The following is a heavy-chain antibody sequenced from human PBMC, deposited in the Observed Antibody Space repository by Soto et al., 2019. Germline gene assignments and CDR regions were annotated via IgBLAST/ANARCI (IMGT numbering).Heavy chain of an antibody. Sequence: SETLSLTCSVSGGSISSTSYYWGWIRQPPGKGLEWIGNIYYSGSTYYNPSLKSRVTLSIYTSKNQFSLKLSSVTAADTAVYYCARRWGRSFDYWGQGTLVTVSS. J-gene: IGHJ4*02. CDR1: GGSISSTSYY. CDR3: ARRWGRSFDY. CDR2: IYYSGST. D-gene: IGHD2-15*01. V-gene: IGHV4-39*01.